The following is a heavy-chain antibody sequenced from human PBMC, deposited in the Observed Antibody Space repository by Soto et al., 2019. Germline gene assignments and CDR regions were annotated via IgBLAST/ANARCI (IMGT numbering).Heavy chain of an antibody. CDR1: GFTFSSYD. V-gene: IGHV3-13*04. CDR2: IGTAGDT. Sequence: ESGGGLVQPGGSLRLSCAASGFTFSSYDMHWVRQATGKGLEWVSAIGTAGDTYYPGSVKGRFTIYRENAKNSLYLQMNSLRAGDTAVYYCARGITMVRVVIIDYFDYWGQGPLVTVSS. D-gene: IGHD3-10*01. CDR3: ARGITMVRVVIIDYFDY. J-gene: IGHJ4*02.